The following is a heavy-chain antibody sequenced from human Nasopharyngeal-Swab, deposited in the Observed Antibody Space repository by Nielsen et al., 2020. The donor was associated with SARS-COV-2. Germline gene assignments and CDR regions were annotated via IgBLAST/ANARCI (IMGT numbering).Heavy chain of an antibody. CDR1: GFTFSSYG. Sequence: GGSLRLSCAASGFTFSSYGMHWVRQAPGKGLEWVAVIWYDGSNTYYADSVKGRFTISRDNSKNTLYLQMNSLRAEDTAVYYCARDIPFAVTGTTPPDAFDIWGQGTMVTVSS. CDR3: ARDIPFAVTGTTPPDAFDI. CDR2: IWYDGSNT. V-gene: IGHV3-33*01. D-gene: IGHD1-7*01. J-gene: IGHJ3*02.